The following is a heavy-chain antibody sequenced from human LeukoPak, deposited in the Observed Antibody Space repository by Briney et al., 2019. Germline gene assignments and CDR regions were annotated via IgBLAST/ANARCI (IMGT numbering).Heavy chain of an antibody. CDR2: ISSSSSYI. Sequence: PGGALRLSCAGSGFTFSDYGMNWVRQAPGKGLEWVSSISSSSSYIYYAVSVKGRITVSRDNAKNSLYLQMDSLRAEDTAVYYCARLGIVGRVDAFDIWGQGTMVTVSS. CDR3: ARLGIVGRVDAFDI. J-gene: IGHJ3*02. D-gene: IGHD2/OR15-2a*01. V-gene: IGHV3-21*06. CDR1: GFTFSDYG.